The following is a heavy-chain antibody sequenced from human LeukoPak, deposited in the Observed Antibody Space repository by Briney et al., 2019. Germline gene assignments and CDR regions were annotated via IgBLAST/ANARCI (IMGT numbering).Heavy chain of an antibody. CDR2: IYTSGST. CDR3: ARDLWPGSLNDAFDI. D-gene: IGHD2-21*01. V-gene: IGHV4-4*07. J-gene: IGHJ3*02. CDR1: GGSISSYY. Sequence: PPETLSLTCTVSGGSISSYYWSWIRQPAGKGLEWIGRIYTSGSTNYNPSLKSRVTMSVDTSKNQFSLKLSSVTAADTAVYYCARDLWPGSLNDAFDIWGQGTMVTVSS.